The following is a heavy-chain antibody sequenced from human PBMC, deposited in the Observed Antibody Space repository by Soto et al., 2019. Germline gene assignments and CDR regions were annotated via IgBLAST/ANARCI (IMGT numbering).Heavy chain of an antibody. D-gene: IGHD3-3*01. CDR1: GFTFSSYA. V-gene: IGHV3-30-3*01. J-gene: IGHJ6*02. CDR3: ASVYDFWSGYESYYYYGMDV. Sequence: PGGSLRLSCAASGFTFSSYAMHWVRQAPGKGLEWVAVISYDGSNKYYADSVKGRFTISRDNSKNTLYLQMNSLRAEDTAVYYCASVYDFWSGYESYYYYGMDVWGQGTTVTVSS. CDR2: ISYDGSNK.